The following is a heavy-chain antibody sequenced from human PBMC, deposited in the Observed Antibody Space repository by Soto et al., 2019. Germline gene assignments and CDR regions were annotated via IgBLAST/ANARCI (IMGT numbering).Heavy chain of an antibody. V-gene: IGHV3-30-3*01. J-gene: IGHJ4*02. Sequence: PGGSLRLSCAASGFTFNIYAMHWVRQTPGEGLEWVAFISNDGSKKYYADSVKGRFTISRDSSKNTLYLQINSLRAEDTAVYFCARGLATPYYYDSSGYDYWGQGSLVTVSS. CDR2: ISNDGSKK. CDR1: GFTFNIYA. CDR3: ARGLATPYYYDSSGYDY. D-gene: IGHD3-22*01.